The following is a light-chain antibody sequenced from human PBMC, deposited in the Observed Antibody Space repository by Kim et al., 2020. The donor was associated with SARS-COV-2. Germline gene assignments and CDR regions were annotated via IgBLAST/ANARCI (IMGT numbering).Light chain of an antibody. CDR3: MQALQTPT. CDR2: LGS. J-gene: IGKJ1*01. Sequence: GPASISGRSSQSLLHSNGYNYLDWYLQKPGQSPQLLIYLGSNRASGVPDRFSGSGSDTDFTLKISRVEAEDVGVYYCMQALQTPTFGQGTKVEIK. CDR1: QSLLHSNGYNY. V-gene: IGKV2-28*01.